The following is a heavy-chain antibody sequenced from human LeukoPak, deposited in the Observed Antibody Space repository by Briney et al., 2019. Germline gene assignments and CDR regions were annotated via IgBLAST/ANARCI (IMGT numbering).Heavy chain of an antibody. Sequence: SETLSLTCTVSGGSISSSSYYWGWIRQPPGKGLEWIGSIYYSGSTYYNPSLKSRVTISVDTSKNQFSLKLSSVTAADTAVYYFASNDPTIYDSSGYFDYWGQGTLGIVSS. D-gene: IGHD3-22*01. V-gene: IGHV4-39*01. CDR1: GGSISSSSYY. CDR2: IYYSGST. J-gene: IGHJ4*02. CDR3: ASNDPTIYDSSGYFDY.